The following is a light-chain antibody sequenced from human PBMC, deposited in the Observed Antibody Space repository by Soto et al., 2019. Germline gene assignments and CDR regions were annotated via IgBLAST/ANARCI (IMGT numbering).Light chain of an antibody. CDR2: DAS. V-gene: IGKV3-11*01. CDR3: QQRSNWPLT. J-gene: IGKJ4*01. CDR1: QSVSNS. Sequence: EIVSIQSPATLSLSPGEGATLSCRASQSVSNSLAWYQQNPGQAPRLLIYDASKRATGIPARFSGSGSGTDFTLTISSLEPEDFAVYYCQQRSNWPLTFGGGTKVEIK.